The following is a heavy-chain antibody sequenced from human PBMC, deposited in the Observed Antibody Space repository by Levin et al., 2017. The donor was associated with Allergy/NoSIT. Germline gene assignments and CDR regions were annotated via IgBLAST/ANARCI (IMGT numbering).Heavy chain of an antibody. J-gene: IGHJ6*02. Sequence: ASVKVSCKASGYTFTGYYMHWVRQAPGQGLEWMGWINPNSGGTNYAQKFQGWVTMTRDTSISTAYMELSRLRSDDTAVYYCARDGIEDSSSHDYYYYYGMDVWGQGTTVTVSS. CDR2: INPNSGGT. V-gene: IGHV1-2*04. CDR1: GYTFTGYY. D-gene: IGHD6-6*01. CDR3: ARDGIEDSSSHDYYYYYGMDV.